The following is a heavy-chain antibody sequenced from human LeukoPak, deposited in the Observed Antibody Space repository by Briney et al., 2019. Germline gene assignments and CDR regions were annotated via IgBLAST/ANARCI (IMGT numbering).Heavy chain of an antibody. J-gene: IGHJ3*02. D-gene: IGHD1-1*01. Sequence: GESLKISCQGSGYIFTTYWIVWVRQVPGKGLEWMGLIDPADSDTTYSPSFQGRVNISVDKSTSAAYLQWSSLRASDTAMYYCARLGAVQLEMEGAFDIWGQGTIVTVSS. V-gene: IGHV5-51*01. CDR3: ARLGAVQLEMEGAFDI. CDR1: GYIFTTYW. CDR2: IDPADSDT.